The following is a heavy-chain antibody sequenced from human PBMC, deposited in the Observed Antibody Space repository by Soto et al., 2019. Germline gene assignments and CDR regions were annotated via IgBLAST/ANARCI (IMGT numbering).Heavy chain of an antibody. CDR1: GCSLSSYY. Sequence: SGTLSLTCTVSGCSLSSYYWSWIRQPPGKGLEWIGYIYYSGSTNYNPSLKSRVTISVDTSKNQFSLKLSSVTAADTAVYYCAREMAMDYWGQGTLVTVSS. V-gene: IGHV4-59*01. D-gene: IGHD2-21*01. CDR3: AREMAMDY. J-gene: IGHJ4*02. CDR2: IYYSGST.